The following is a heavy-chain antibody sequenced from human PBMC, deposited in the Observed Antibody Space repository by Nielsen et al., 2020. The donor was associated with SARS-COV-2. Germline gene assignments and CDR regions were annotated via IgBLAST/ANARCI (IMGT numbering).Heavy chain of an antibody. J-gene: IGHJ6*03. CDR2: ISGSGGTT. D-gene: IGHD6-19*01. Sequence: GGSLRLSCAASGFTFSTYAMSWVRQAPGKGLEWVSAISGSGGTTYYADSVKGRFTISRDNSKNTLFLQMNSLRAEDTAIYYCAKDQKGYSSGWYDHYMDVWGKGTTVTVSS. CDR1: GFTFSTYA. CDR3: AKDQKGYSSGWYDHYMDV. V-gene: IGHV3-23*01.